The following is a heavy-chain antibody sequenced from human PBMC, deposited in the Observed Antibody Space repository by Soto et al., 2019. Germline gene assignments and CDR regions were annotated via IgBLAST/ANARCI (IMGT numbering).Heavy chain of an antibody. J-gene: IGHJ4*02. CDR2: IYYSGST. CDR3: ARGGWRHIDY. V-gene: IGHV4-59*08. CDR1: GGPIRPYY. D-gene: IGHD3-3*01. Sequence: QVQLQGPGPGWANPWKTLSLTGTVSGGPIRPYYGSWIRQPPGKGLEGIGCIYYSGSTNFNPSLKSRVTISVDTSKNQFSLKLTSVTAADTAVYYCARGGWRHIDYWGQGTLVTVSS.